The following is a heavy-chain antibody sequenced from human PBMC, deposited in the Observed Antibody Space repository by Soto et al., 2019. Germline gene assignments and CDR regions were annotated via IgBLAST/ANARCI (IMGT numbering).Heavy chain of an antibody. V-gene: IGHV4-31*03. CDR2: IYYSGST. Sequence: SETLSLTCTVSGGSISSGGYYWSWIRQHPGKGLEWIGYIYYSGSTYYNPSLKSRVTISVDTSKNQFSLKLSSVTAADTAVYYCARDLGFYYDISGYYYAGDWFDPWGQGTLVTVSS. D-gene: IGHD3-22*01. CDR1: GGSISSGGYY. CDR3: ARDLGFYYDISGYYYAGDWFDP. J-gene: IGHJ5*02.